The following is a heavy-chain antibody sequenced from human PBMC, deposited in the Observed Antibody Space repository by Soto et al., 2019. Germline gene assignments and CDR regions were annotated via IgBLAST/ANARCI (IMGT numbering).Heavy chain of an antibody. D-gene: IGHD6-13*01. J-gene: IGHJ2*01. Sequence: GGSLRLSCAASGFTFSSYSMNWVRQAPGKGLEWVSYISSTGSIIYYVDSVKGRFTISRDNAKNSLFLQMNSLRDEDTAVYYCARDSSNAVGSWYFNLWGRGTLVTVSS. CDR3: ARDSSNAVGSWYFNL. V-gene: IGHV3-48*02. CDR1: GFTFSSYS. CDR2: ISSTGSII.